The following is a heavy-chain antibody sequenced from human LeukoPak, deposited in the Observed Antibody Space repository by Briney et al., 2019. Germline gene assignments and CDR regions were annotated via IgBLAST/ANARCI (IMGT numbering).Heavy chain of an antibody. CDR1: GFTFIIYA. V-gene: IGHV3-30*04. D-gene: IGHD3-22*01. CDR3: AKDGYDLVWYYDSSGLGYFDY. Sequence: GGSLRLSCAASGFTFIIYAMHWVRQAPGKGLEWVAVISYDGSNKYYADSVKGRFTISRDNSKNTLYLQMNSLRAEDTAVYYCAKDGYDLVWYYDSSGLGYFDYWGQGTLVTVSS. J-gene: IGHJ4*02. CDR2: ISYDGSNK.